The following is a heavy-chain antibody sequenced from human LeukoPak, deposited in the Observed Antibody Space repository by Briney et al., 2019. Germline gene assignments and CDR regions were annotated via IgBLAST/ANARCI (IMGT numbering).Heavy chain of an antibody. CDR3: ARARGITIFGVVLYYMDV. D-gene: IGHD3-3*01. CDR1: GGSISSYY. V-gene: IGHV4-4*07. Sequence: SETLSLTCTVSGGSISSYYWSWIRQPAGKGLEWIGRIYTSGSTNYNPSLKSRVTISVDTSKNQFSLKLSSVTAANTAVYYCARARGITIFGVVLYYMDVWGKGTTVTVSS. CDR2: IYTSGST. J-gene: IGHJ6*03.